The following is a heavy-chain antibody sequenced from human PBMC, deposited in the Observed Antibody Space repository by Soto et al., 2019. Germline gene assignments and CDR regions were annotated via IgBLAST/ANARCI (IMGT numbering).Heavy chain of an antibody. CDR1: AYTLTELS. CDR3: ALLRTVVSGRLPHAFDI. D-gene: IGHD3-3*01. J-gene: IGHJ3*02. V-gene: IGHV1-24*01. CDR2: FDPEDGET. Sequence: QVQLVQSGAEVKKPGASVKVSCKVSAYTLTELSMHWVRQAPGKGLEWMGGFDPEDGETIYAQKFQGRVTMTEDTSTDTAYMDLSSLRSEDTAVYYRALLRTVVSGRLPHAFDIWGQGTMVTVSS.